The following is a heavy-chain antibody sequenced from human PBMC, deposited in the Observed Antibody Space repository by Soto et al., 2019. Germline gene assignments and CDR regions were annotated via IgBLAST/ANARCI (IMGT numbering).Heavy chain of an antibody. CDR1: GFTFSSYS. J-gene: IGHJ4*02. D-gene: IGHD6-13*01. V-gene: IGHV3-21*01. CDR3: ARDHIAAAGTPSPI. Sequence: GGSLRLSCAASGFTFSSYSMNWVRQAPGKGLEWVSSISSSSSYIYYADSVKGRFTISRDNAKNSLYLQMNSLRAEDTAVYYCARDHIAAAGTPSPIWGQGTLVTVSS. CDR2: ISSSSSYI.